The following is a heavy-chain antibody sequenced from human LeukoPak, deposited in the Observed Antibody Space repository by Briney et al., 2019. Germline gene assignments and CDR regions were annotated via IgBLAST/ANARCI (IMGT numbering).Heavy chain of an antibody. CDR3: AKVRLSSSWYVFDY. CDR2: IRYDGSNK. V-gene: IGHV3-30*02. D-gene: IGHD6-13*01. Sequence: GGSLRLSCAASGFTFSNYGMHWVRQAPGKGLEWVAFIRYDGSNKYYADSVKGRFTISRDNSKNTLYLQMNSLRAEDTAVYYCAKVRLSSSWYVFDYWGQGTLVTVSS. J-gene: IGHJ4*02. CDR1: GFTFSNYG.